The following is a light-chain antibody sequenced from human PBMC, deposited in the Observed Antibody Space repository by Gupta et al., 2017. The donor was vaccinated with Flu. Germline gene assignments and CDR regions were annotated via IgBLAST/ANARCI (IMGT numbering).Light chain of an antibody. J-gene: IGKJ4*01. CDR2: KAS. V-gene: IGKV1-5*03. CDR1: QSNNNW. CDR3: HQQLNSPFT. Sequence: DIQITQSPSTLSASVGDSVTITFRASQSNNNWLAWYQQRPGKAPKLLIYKASRVESGVPSRFSGRGSGTKFTLTISSRQPEDFATYYCHQQLNSPFTFGRGTKVEIK.